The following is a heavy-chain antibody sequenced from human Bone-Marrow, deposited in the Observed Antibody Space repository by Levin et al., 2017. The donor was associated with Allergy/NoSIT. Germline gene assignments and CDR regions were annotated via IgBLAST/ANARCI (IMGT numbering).Heavy chain of an antibody. D-gene: IGHD3-16*01. CDR3: AIIRGGNF. V-gene: IGHV3-21*01. Sequence: GESLKISCAGSGINFSGYALNWVRQAPGKGLEWVSSISSGSDAIYYADSVRGRFTISRDNVHNSVYLRMDNLRVEDTAVYFCAIIRGGNFWGQGTLVTVSS. J-gene: IGHJ4*02. CDR2: ISSGSDAI. CDR1: GINFSGYA.